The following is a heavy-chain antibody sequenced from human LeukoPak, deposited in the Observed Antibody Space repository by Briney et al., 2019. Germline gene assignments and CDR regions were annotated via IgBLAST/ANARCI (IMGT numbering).Heavy chain of an antibody. CDR3: ARRGGLDV. CDR1: GFTFSSYW. V-gene: IGHV3-7*03. J-gene: IGHJ6*02. CDR2: INHNGNVN. Sequence: GGSLRLSCAASGFTFSSYWMNWARQAPGKGLKWVASINHNGNVNYYVDSVKGRFTISRDNAKNSLYLQMSNLRAEDTAVYFCARRGGLDVWGQGATVTVSS.